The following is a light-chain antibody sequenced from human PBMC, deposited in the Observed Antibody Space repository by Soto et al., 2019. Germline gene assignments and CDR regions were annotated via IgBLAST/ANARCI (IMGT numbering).Light chain of an antibody. Sequence: EIVLTQSPGTLSLSPGERATLSCRASQSVSTNYLAWYQHQPGQTPRLLIYGASSRATGIPDRFSGSGSGTDFTLTISRLEPEDFAMYYCHQYGNSPYTFGQGTNLEIK. J-gene: IGKJ2*01. CDR3: HQYGNSPYT. V-gene: IGKV3-20*01. CDR1: QSVSTNY. CDR2: GAS.